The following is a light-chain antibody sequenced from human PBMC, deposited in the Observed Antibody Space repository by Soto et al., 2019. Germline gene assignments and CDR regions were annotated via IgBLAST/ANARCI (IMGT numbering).Light chain of an antibody. CDR2: DAS. Sequence: EIVLTQSPATLSLSPGERATLSCRASQSVSSYLAWYQQKPGQAPRLLIYDASNRATGIPARFSGSGSGTDFTLTISSLEPEDFAVYYCQQRSNWPSFGGGTKAEIQ. CDR3: QQRSNWPS. J-gene: IGKJ4*01. CDR1: QSVSSY. V-gene: IGKV3-11*01.